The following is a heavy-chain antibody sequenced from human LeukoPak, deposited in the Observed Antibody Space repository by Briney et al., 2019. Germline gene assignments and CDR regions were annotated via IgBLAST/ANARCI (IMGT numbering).Heavy chain of an antibody. CDR3: ARDDPLRPQLVDY. CDR1: GGSISSGGYY. J-gene: IGHJ4*02. Sequence: SETLSLTCTVSGGSISSGGYYWSWIRQHPGKGLEWIGYIYYSGSTYYNPSLKSRVTISVDTSKNQFSLKLSSVTAADTAVYYCARDDPLRPQLVDYWGQGTLVTVSS. CDR2: IYYSGST. V-gene: IGHV4-31*03. D-gene: IGHD6-13*01.